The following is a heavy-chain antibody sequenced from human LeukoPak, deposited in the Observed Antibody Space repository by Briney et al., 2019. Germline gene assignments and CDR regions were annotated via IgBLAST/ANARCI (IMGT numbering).Heavy chain of an antibody. D-gene: IGHD7-27*01. CDR1: GFTFSGHW. V-gene: IGHV3-74*01. CDR2: FNGDGSAT. Sequence: GGSLRLSCAASGFTFSGHWMYWLRQAPGKGVAWVSRFNGDGSATNYAGSMKGRFTIYRDNARNIVYLQMNSLREDDTAVYYCARDINWGQVDYWGQGTLVTVST. J-gene: IGHJ4*02. CDR3: ARDINWGQVDY.